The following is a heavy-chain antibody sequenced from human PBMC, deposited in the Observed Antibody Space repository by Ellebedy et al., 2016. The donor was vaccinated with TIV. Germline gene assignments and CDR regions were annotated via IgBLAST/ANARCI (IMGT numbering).Heavy chain of an antibody. V-gene: IGHV4-4*02. CDR1: GGSISSSNW. CDR3: ARLRVGGWHSNWFDP. CDR2: IYHSGST. Sequence: MPSETLSLTCAVSGGSISSSNWWSWVRQPPGKGLEWIGEIYHSGSTNYNPSLKSRVTISVDKSKNQFSRKLSSVTAADTAVYYCARLRVGGWHSNWFDPWGQGTLVTVSS. J-gene: IGHJ5*02. D-gene: IGHD6-19*01.